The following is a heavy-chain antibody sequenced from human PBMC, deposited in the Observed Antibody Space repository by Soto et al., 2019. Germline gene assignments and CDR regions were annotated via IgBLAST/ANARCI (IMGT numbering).Heavy chain of an antibody. V-gene: IGHV3-23*01. J-gene: IGHJ6*02. CDR3: AKQQGPGTPYYCARDV. CDR1: GFTFSSYA. Sequence: EVQLLESGGGLVQPGGSLRLSCAASGFTFSSYAMTWVRQAPGKGLEWVSVIRGTGDTTYYADSVKGRFTISRDNSMNTLYLQMSSLRAEDTAIYYCAKQQGPGTPYYCARDVWGQGTTVTVSS. CDR2: IRGTGDTT. D-gene: IGHD1-1*01.